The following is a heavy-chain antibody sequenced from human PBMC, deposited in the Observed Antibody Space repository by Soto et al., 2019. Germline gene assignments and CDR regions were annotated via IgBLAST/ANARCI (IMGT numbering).Heavy chain of an antibody. V-gene: IGHV3-49*03. J-gene: IGHJ6*02. CDR2: IRSKAYGGTT. CDR1: GFTFGDYA. Sequence: PGGSLRLSCTASGFTFGDYAMSWFRQAPGKGLEWVGFIRSKAYGGTTEYAASVKGRFTISRDDSKSIAYLQMNSLKTEDTAVYYCTTQKSDYYDSSGYPIGNGLDVWGQGTTVTVSS. CDR3: TTQKSDYYDSSGYPIGNGLDV. D-gene: IGHD3-22*01.